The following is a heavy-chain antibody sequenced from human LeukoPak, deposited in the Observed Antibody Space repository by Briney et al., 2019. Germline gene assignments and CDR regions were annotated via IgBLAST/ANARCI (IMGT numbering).Heavy chain of an antibody. CDR1: GFTFSSYG. CDR2: IRYDGSNK. J-gene: IGHJ5*02. D-gene: IGHD3-10*01. Sequence: GGSLRLSCAASGFTFSSYGMHWVRQAPGKGLEWVAFIRYDGSNKYYADSVKGRFTISRDNSKNTLYLQMNSLRAEDTAVYYCGGVAASPNNWFDPWGQGTLVTVSS. V-gene: IGHV3-30*02. CDR3: GGVAASPNNWFDP.